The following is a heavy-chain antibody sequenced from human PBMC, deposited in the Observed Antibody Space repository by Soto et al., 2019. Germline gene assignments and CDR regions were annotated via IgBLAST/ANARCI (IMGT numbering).Heavy chain of an antibody. CDR1: GYTFTSYA. Sequence: QVQLVQSGAEVKKPGASVKVSCKASGYTFTSYAMHWVRQAPGQRLEWMGWINAGNGNTKYSQKFQGRVTITRDTSASTAYMELSSLRSEDTAGYYCARDLDRRAAAGRGGFDYWGQGTLVTVSS. CDR2: INAGNGNT. V-gene: IGHV1-3*01. J-gene: IGHJ4*02. CDR3: ARDLDRRAAAGRGGFDY. D-gene: IGHD6-13*01.